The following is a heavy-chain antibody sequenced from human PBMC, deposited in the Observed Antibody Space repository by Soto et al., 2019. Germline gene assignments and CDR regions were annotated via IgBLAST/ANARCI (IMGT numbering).Heavy chain of an antibody. CDR2: ISSSSSYI. CDR1: GFTFSSYS. Sequence: GGSLRLSCAASGFTFSSYSMNWVRQAPGKGLEWVSSISSSSSYIYYADSVKGRFTISRDNAKNSLYLQMNSLRAEDTAVYYCARDQALYSSPKYGMDVWGQGTTVTVSS. CDR3: ARDQALYSSPKYGMDV. V-gene: IGHV3-21*01. D-gene: IGHD6-13*01. J-gene: IGHJ6*02.